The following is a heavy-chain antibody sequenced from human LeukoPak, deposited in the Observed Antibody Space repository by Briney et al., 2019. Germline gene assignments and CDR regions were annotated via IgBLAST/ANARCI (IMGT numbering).Heavy chain of an antibody. CDR3: AKAHYDFWSGKYYFDY. V-gene: IGHV3-23*01. D-gene: IGHD3-3*01. CDR2: ISGSGGST. CDR1: GFTFSSYA. J-gene: IGHJ4*02. Sequence: GGSLRLSCAASGFTFSSYAMSWVRQAPGKGLEWVSAISGSGGSTYYADSVKGRFTISRDNSKNTLYLQMNSLRAEDTAVYYCAKAHYDFWSGKYYFDYWGQGTLVTVSS.